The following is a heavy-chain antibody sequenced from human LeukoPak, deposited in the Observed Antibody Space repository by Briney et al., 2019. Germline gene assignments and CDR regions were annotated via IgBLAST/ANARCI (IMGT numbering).Heavy chain of an antibody. CDR1: GFTVSSNY. V-gene: IGHV3-66*01. Sequence: PGGSLRLSCAASGFTVSSNYMSWVRQAPGKRLEWVSVIYSGGSTYYADSVKGRFTISRDNSKNTLYLQMNSLRAEDTAVYYCARDSSGYYRDAFDIWGQGTMVTVSS. CDR3: ARDSSGYYRDAFDI. CDR2: IYSGGST. D-gene: IGHD3-22*01. J-gene: IGHJ3*02.